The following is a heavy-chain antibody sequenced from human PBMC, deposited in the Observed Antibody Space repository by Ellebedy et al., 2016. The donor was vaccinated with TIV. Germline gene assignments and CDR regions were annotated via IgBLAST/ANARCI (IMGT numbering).Heavy chain of an antibody. D-gene: IGHD3-10*01. Sequence: GESLKISCKGSGYSFSDYWNGWLRQMPGKGLDWMGIIYPGDSDTRYSPSFQGQVTISAEQSISTACLQWSSQKASDTAMYYCALGFGEFSPGAYWFDPWGQGTLVTVSS. CDR2: IYPGDSDT. CDR3: ALGFGEFSPGAYWFDP. CDR1: GYSFSDYW. V-gene: IGHV5-51*01. J-gene: IGHJ5*02.